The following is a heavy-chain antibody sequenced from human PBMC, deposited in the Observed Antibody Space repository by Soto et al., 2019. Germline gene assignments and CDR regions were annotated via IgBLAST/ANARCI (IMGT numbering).Heavy chain of an antibody. CDR2: ISSSSSTI. V-gene: IGHV3-48*02. Sequence: WWSLRLSCSASVFTFSSYSMNWFRQAPGKGLEWVSYISSSSSTIYYADSVKGRFTISRDNAKNSLYLQMNSLRDEDTAVYYCARDPVDYGLVDVWGQGTTVTVSS. CDR3: ARDPVDYGLVDV. CDR1: VFTFSSYS. D-gene: IGHD4-17*01. J-gene: IGHJ6*02.